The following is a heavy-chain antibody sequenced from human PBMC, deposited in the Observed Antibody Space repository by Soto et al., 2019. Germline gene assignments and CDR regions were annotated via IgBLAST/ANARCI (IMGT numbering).Heavy chain of an antibody. CDR3: ARDGDLTRFPELP. D-gene: IGHD7-27*01. Sequence: EVQLVESGGGLVKPGGSPRLSCAASGFTFSSYSMNWVRQAPGKGLEWVSSLSSSSSYIYYADSVKGRFTISRDNAKNSRSLQMNSLRAEDTAVYYCARDGDLTRFPELPWGQGTLVTVSS. CDR2: LSSSSSYI. V-gene: IGHV3-21*01. J-gene: IGHJ5*02. CDR1: GFTFSSYS.